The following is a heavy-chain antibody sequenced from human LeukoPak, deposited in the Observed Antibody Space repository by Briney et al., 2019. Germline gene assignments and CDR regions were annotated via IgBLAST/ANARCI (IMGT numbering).Heavy chain of an antibody. CDR3: ARQGVLLWFGESTPPFDY. Sequence: SSETLSLTCAVYGGSFSGYYWSWIRQPPGKGLEWIGEINHSGSTNYNPSLKSRVTISVDTSKNQFSLKLSSVTAADTAVYYCARQGVLLWFGESTPPFDYWGQGTLVTVSS. V-gene: IGHV4-34*01. CDR2: INHSGST. D-gene: IGHD3-10*01. CDR1: GGSFSGYY. J-gene: IGHJ4*02.